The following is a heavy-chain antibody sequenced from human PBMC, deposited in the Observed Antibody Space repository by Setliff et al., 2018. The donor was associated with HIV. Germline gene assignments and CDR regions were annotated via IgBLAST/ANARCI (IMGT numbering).Heavy chain of an antibody. D-gene: IGHD1-26*01. CDR2: IYYSGST. CDR1: GGSISSGGYY. J-gene: IGHJ4*02. CDR3: ARVSPRPRGAPFDY. Sequence: SETLSLTCTVSGGSISSGGYYWSWIRQHPGKGPEWIGYIYYSGSTYYNPSLKSRVTISVDTSKNQFSLKLSSVTAADTAVYYCARVSPRPRGAPFDYWGQGTLVTVSS. V-gene: IGHV4-31*03.